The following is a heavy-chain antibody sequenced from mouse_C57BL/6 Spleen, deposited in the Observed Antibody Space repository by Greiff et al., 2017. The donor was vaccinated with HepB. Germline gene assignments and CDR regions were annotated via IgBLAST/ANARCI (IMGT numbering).Heavy chain of an antibody. Sequence: DVKLQESGPGLVKPSQSLSLTCSVTGYSITSGYYWNWIRQFPGNKLEWMGYISYDGSNNYNPSLKNRISITRDTSKNQFFLKLNSVTTEDTATYYCAKIDDDFDYWGQGTTLTVSS. V-gene: IGHV3-6*01. J-gene: IGHJ2*01. D-gene: IGHD2-3*01. CDR3: AKIDDDFDY. CDR1: GYSITSGYY. CDR2: ISYDGSN.